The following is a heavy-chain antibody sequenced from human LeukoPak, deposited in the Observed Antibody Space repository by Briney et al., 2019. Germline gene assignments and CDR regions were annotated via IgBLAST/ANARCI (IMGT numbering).Heavy chain of an antibody. CDR3: AREAYCGGDCYSPFIDY. J-gene: IGHJ4*02. D-gene: IGHD2-21*02. Sequence: GGSLRLSCAASGFAFGTYSMNWVRQAPGKGLEWVSHISSSSTTIYYADSVKGRFTIYRDNAKNSLYLQMNSLRDEDTAVYFCAREAYCGGDCYSPFIDYWGQGTLVTVSS. CDR2: ISSSSTTI. V-gene: IGHV3-48*02. CDR1: GFAFGTYS.